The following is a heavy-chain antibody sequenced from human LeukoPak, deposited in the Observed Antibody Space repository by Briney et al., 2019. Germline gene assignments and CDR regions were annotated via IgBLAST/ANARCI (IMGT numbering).Heavy chain of an antibody. J-gene: IGHJ4*02. D-gene: IGHD6-6*01. CDR3: AKGGAAARPFDY. CDR1: GFTFSSYA. V-gene: IGHV3-23*01. CDR2: ISGSGGST. Sequence: GGSLRLSCAASGFTFSSYAMSWGCQAPGKGLEWVSAISGSGGSTYYVDSVKGRFTISRDNSKNTLYLQMDSLRAEDTAIYYCAKGGAAARPFDYWSQGTLVTVSS.